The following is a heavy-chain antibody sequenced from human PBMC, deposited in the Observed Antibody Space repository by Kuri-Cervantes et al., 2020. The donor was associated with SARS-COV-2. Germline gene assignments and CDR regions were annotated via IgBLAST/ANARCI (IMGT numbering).Heavy chain of an antibody. CDR2: INPNSGGT. J-gene: IGHJ4*02. Sequence: ASVKVSCKASGYTFTGYYMHWVRQAPGQGLEWMGWINPNSGGTNYAQKFQGRVTMTTDTSTSTAYMELRSLRSDDTAVYYCARPGYYYDSSGYFDCWGQGTLVTVSS. CDR1: GYTFTGYY. CDR3: ARPGYYYDSSGYFDC. V-gene: IGHV1-2*02. D-gene: IGHD3-22*01.